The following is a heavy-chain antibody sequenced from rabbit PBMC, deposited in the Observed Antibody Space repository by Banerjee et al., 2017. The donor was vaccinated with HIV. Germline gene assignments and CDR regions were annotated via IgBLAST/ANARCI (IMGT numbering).Heavy chain of an antibody. Sequence: QSLEESGGGLVQPEGSLALTCKASGFSFSSSDYICWVRQAPGKGLEWISCIAGSSSGFTYSATWAKGRFTISKTSSTTVTLQMTSLTAADTATDFCARDLTGVIGWNFNLWGPGTLVTVS. J-gene: IGHJ4*01. CDR2: IAGSSSGFT. CDR1: GFSFSSSDY. D-gene: IGHD1-1*01. V-gene: IGHV1S40*01. CDR3: ARDLTGVIGWNFNL.